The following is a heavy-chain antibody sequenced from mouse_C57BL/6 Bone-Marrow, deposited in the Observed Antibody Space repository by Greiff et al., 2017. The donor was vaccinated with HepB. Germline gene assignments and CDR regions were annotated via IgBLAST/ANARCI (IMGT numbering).Heavy chain of an antibody. CDR2: IYPGGGYT. J-gene: IGHJ2*01. CDR3: ARFYGSSPDY. V-gene: IGHV1-63*01. D-gene: IGHD1-1*01. Sequence: VKLMESGAELVRPGTSVKMSCKASGYTFTNYWIGWAKQRPGHGLEWIGDIYPGGGYTNYNEKFKGKATLTADKSSSTAYMQFSSLTSEDSAIYYCARFYGSSPDYWGQGTTLTVSS. CDR1: GYTFTNYW.